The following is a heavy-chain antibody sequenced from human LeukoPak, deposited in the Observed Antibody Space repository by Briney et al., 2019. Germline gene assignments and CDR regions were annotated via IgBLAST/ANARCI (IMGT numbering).Heavy chain of an antibody. J-gene: IGHJ6*03. CDR1: VGSFSGYY. V-gene: IGHV4-34*01. CDR3: ARSSPYCSSTSCYWGGGNYYYYYMDV. D-gene: IGHD2-2*01. CDR2: IDHSVST. Sequence: SETLSLTCAVYVGSFSGYYWSRIREPPGRGLKWMGEIDHSVSTNYNPSPKSRVTILVDKSKNQVSLKLSSVTAADTAVYYCARSSPYCSSTSCYWGGGNYYYYYMDVWGKGTKVTVSS.